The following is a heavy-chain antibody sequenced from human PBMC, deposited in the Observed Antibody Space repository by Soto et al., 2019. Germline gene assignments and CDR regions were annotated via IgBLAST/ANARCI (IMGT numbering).Heavy chain of an antibody. CDR2: ISYDGSNK. D-gene: IGHD1-26*01. CDR1: GFTFSSYA. J-gene: IGHJ4*02. CDR3: ARDLGRGEGATDCFDY. Sequence: QVQLVESGGGVVQPGRSLRLSCAASGFTFSSYAMHWVRQAPGKGLEWVAVISYDGSNKYYADSVKGRFTISRDNSKNTLYLQMNSLRAEDTAVYYCARDLGRGEGATDCFDYWGQGTLVTVSS. V-gene: IGHV3-30-3*01.